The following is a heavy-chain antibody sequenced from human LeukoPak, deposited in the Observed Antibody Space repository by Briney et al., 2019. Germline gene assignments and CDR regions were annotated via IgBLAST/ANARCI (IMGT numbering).Heavy chain of an antibody. D-gene: IGHD3-22*01. CDR2: IYHSGST. J-gene: IGHJ5*02. CDR3: ARYGGSSYYYDSSGSYNWFDP. V-gene: IGHV4-39*07. Sequence: SETLSLTCTVSGGSISSGGYYWSWVRQPPGKGLEWIGEIYHSGSTNYNPSLKSRVTISVDKSKNQFSLKLSSVTAADTAVYYCARYGGSSYYYDSSGSYNWFDPWGQGTLVTVSS. CDR1: GGSISSGGYY.